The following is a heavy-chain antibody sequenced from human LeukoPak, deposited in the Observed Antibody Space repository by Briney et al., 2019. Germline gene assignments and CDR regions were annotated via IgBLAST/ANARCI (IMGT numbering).Heavy chain of an antibody. V-gene: IGHV4-38-2*01. J-gene: IGHJ3*02. Sequence: PSETLSLTCAVSGYSISRGSYWGWIRQPPGKGLEWIGSVYHSGSAYYNPSLKSRVTSSVDTSKNQFSLKLTSVTAADTAVYYCAVGLHSGQFAFDIWGQGTMVTVSS. CDR3: AVGLHSGQFAFDI. D-gene: IGHD5-24*01. CDR2: VYHSGSA. CDR1: GYSISRGSY.